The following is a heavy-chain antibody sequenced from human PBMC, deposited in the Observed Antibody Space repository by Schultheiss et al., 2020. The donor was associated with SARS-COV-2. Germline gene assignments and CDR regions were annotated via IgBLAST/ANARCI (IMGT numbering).Heavy chain of an antibody. V-gene: IGHV4-61*02. CDR3: ARGRSFDY. CDR2: IYTSGST. CDR1: GGSISSGGYY. J-gene: IGHJ4*01. Sequence: SETLSLTCTVSGGSISSGGYYWSWIRQHPGKGLEWIGRIYTSGSTNYNPSLKSRVTMSVDTSKNQFSLKLSSVTAADTAVYYCARGRSFDYWGHGTLVTVSS.